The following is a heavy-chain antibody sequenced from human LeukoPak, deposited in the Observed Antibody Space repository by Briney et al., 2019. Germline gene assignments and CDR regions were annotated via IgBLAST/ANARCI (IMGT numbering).Heavy chain of an antibody. D-gene: IGHD3-10*01. CDR3: GRGEVRGVIDH. Sequence: SETLSLTCAVFGETFNDQYWSWIRQPPGKALEWIGEIRHGGSTNYHPSFKSRLTTSVDTSRNQFSLHLRSVTAADTAVYYCGRGEVRGVIDHWGQGTLVTVS. V-gene: IGHV4-34*01. CDR1: GETFNDQY. CDR2: IRHGGST. J-gene: IGHJ4*02.